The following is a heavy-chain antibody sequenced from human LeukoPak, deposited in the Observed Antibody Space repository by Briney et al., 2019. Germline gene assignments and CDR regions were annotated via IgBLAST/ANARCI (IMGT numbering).Heavy chain of an antibody. V-gene: IGHV1-69*13. J-gene: IGHJ5*02. D-gene: IGHD3-3*01. CDR3: ARGKTIFGVVIHWFDP. CDR1: GGTFSSYA. Sequence: SVKVSCKASGGTFSSYAISWVRQAPGRGLEWMGGIIPIFGTANYAQKFQGRVTITADESTSTAYMELSSLRSEDTAVYYCARGKTIFGVVIHWFDPWGQGTLVTVSS. CDR2: IIPIFGTA.